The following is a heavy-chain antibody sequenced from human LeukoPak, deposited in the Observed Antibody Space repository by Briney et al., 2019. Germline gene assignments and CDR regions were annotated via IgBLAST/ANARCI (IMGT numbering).Heavy chain of an antibody. D-gene: IGHD2-21*02. CDR3: ARGQIYCGGDCYSRDFDY. CDR1: GGSISSSSYY. Sequence: SETLSLTCTVSGGSISSSSYYWGWIRQPPGKGLEWIGSIYYSGSTYYNPSLKSRVTISVDTSKNQFSLKLSSVTAADTAVYYCARGQIYCGGDCYSRDFDYWGQGTLVTVSS. CDR2: IYYSGST. J-gene: IGHJ4*02. V-gene: IGHV4-39*07.